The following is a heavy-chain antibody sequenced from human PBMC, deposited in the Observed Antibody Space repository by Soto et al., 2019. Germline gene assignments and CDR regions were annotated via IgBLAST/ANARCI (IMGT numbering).Heavy chain of an antibody. J-gene: IGHJ4*02. CDR1: GFTFGDYA. CDR2: IRSKAYGGTT. CDR3: TRDRYSSGWPKVDY. D-gene: IGHD6-19*01. Sequence: GGSLRLSCTASGFTFGDYAMSWFRQAPGKGLEWVGFIRSKAYGGTTEYAASVKGRFTISRDDSKSIAYLQMNSLKTEDTAVYYCTRDRYSSGWPKVDYWGQGTLVTVSS. V-gene: IGHV3-49*03.